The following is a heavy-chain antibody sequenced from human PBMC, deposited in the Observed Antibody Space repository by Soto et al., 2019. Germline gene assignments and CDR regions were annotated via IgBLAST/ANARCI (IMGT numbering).Heavy chain of an antibody. J-gene: IGHJ4*02. Sequence: QVQLQESGPGLVKPSGTLSLTCAVSGGSISSSNWWSWVRQPPGKGLEWIGEIYHSGSTNYNPSLKGRVTISVDRSKNQFALKLSSVTAADTAVYYCAREKHSSGWSDYWGQGTLVTVSS. CDR2: IYHSGST. CDR1: GGSISSSNW. D-gene: IGHD6-19*01. CDR3: AREKHSSGWSDY. V-gene: IGHV4-4*02.